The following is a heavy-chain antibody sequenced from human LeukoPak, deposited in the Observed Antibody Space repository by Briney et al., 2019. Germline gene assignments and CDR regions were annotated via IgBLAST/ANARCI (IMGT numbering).Heavy chain of an antibody. J-gene: IGHJ6*02. CDR3: ARDSNYDYVWGSYLYGMDV. D-gene: IGHD3-16*02. CDR2: IYYSGRT. V-gene: IGHV4-59*01. Sequence: SETLSLTCTVSGGSISSYYWSWIRQPPGKGLEWIGYIYYSGRTNYNPSLKSRVTISVDTSKNQFSLKLSSVTAADTAVYYCARDSNYDYVWGSYLYGMDVWGQGTTVTVSS. CDR1: GGSISSYY.